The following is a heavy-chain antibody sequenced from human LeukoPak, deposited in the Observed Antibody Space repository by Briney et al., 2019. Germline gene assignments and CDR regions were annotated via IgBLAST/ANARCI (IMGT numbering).Heavy chain of an antibody. CDR1: GGSISSGSYY. J-gene: IGHJ4*02. Sequence: SETLSLTCTVSGGSISSGSYYWNWIRQPAGKGLKWIGRIYTSGSTNYNPSLKSRVTISVDTSKNQFSLKLSSVTAADTAVYYCARDWGSGSYPPLAYFDYWGQGTLVTVSS. CDR3: ARDWGSGSYPPLAYFDY. D-gene: IGHD1-26*01. V-gene: IGHV4-61*02. CDR2: IYTSGST.